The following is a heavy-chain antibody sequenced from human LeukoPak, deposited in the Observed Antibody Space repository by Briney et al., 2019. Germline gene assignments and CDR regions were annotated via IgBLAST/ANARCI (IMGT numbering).Heavy chain of an antibody. V-gene: IGHV3-7*01. J-gene: IGHJ4*02. CDR1: GFTFSSYW. CDR2: IKQDGSER. D-gene: IGHD1-14*01. Sequence: PLGSLRLSCAASGFTFSSYWMTWVPQAPRKGLEWVANIKQDGSERNYLDSVKGRFTISRDNAKNSLYLQMNSLRAEDTAVYYCARLPGTSHFDYWGQGTLVTVSS. CDR3: ARLPGTSHFDY.